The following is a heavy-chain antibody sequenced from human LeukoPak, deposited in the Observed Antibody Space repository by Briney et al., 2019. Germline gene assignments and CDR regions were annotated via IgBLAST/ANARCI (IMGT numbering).Heavy chain of an antibody. CDR3: ARDHTIAKLYYYYYMDV. V-gene: IGHV6-1*01. D-gene: IGHD3-10*01. Sequence: SQTLSLTFAISGDSVSSNSAAWNWIRQSPSRGLEWLGRTYYRSKWFNDYAVSVKSRITINPDTSKNQFSLQLNSVTPEDTAVYYCARDHTIAKLYYYYYMDVWGKGTTVTVSS. CDR2: TYYRSKWFN. CDR1: GDSVSSNSAA. J-gene: IGHJ6*03.